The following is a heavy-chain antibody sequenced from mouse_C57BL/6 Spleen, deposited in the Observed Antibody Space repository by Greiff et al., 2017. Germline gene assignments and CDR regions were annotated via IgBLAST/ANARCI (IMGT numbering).Heavy chain of an antibody. D-gene: IGHD1-1*01. CDR2: INPYNGCT. Sequence: VQLQQPGPVLVKPGASVKMSCKASGYTFTDYYMNWVKQSHGQSLEWIGGINPYNGCTSYNQKFKGKATLTVDKSSSTAYMELSSLTSEDSAVYYCATTVVAPTMAMDYWGQGTSVTVSA. CDR1: GYTFTDYY. J-gene: IGHJ4*01. V-gene: IGHV1-19*01. CDR3: ATTVVAPTMAMDY.